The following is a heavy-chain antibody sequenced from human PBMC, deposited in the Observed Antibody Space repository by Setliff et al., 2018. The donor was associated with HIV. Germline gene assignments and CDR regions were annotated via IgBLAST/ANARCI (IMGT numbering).Heavy chain of an antibody. Sequence: GESLRLSCAASGFTFSSYAMSWVRQAPGKGLEWVSAISGSGGSTYYADSVKGRFTISRDNSKNTLYLQMNSLRAEDTAVYYCAKDRLADGDVDRDYWGQGTLVTVSS. D-gene: IGHD3-9*01. V-gene: IGHV3-23*01. CDR3: AKDRLADGDVDRDY. J-gene: IGHJ4*02. CDR2: ISGSGGST. CDR1: GFTFSSYA.